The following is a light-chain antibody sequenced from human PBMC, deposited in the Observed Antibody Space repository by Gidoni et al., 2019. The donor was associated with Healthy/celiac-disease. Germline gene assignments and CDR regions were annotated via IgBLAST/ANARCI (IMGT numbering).Light chain of an antibody. J-gene: IGLJ1*01. CDR2: SNN. V-gene: IGLV1-47*02. Sequence: QSMLTQPPSASGTPGQRVNISCSGSRPNIGTNFVSWYKHLPGTAPTLLIHSNNERPSGVPERFSASKSGTSASLAISGLRSEDEADYYCAAWDDSMTGYVFGSGTKVNVL. CDR1: RPNIGTNF. CDR3: AAWDDSMTGYV.